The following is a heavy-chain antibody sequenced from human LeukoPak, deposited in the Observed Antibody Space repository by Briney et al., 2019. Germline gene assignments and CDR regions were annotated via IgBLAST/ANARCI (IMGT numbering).Heavy chain of an antibody. CDR2: ISAYNGNT. Sequence: ASVKVSCKASGYTFTDSGINWVRQAPGQGLEWMGWISAYNGNTHYAQNLQGRVTMTTDKSTSTAYMELRSLRSDDTAVYYCAKDLFYYGSSGYYGEYWGRGTLVPVSS. D-gene: IGHD3-22*01. CDR3: AKDLFYYGSSGYYGEY. J-gene: IGHJ4*02. V-gene: IGHV1-18*01. CDR1: GYTFTDSG.